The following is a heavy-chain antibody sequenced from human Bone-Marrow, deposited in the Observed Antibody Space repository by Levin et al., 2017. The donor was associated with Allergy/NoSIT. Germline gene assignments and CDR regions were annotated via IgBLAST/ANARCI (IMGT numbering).Heavy chain of an antibody. CDR1: GFDFSSNTYS. V-gene: IGHV3-21*01. CDR3: ARDLFYSNGLDV. D-gene: IGHD4-11*01. CDR2: INSGSNYR. J-gene: IGHJ6*02. Sequence: SGGSLRLSCAASGFDFSSNTYSMNWVRQAPGKGLEWVSSINSGSNYRFYMESVKGRFTISRDNAKNSLYLQMNSLRAEDTAIYYCARDLFYSNGLDVWGQGTAVTVSS.